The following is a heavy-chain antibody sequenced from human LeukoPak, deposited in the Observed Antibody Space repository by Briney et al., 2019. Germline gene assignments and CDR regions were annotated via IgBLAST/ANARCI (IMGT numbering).Heavy chain of an antibody. Sequence: SETLSLTCAVYGGSFSGYYWSWIRQPPGKGLEWIGEINHSGSTNYNPSLKSRVTISVDTSKNQFSLKLSSVTAAGTAVYYCARGLEYCSSTSCYQAHYYYYYGMDVWGQGTTVTVSS. CDR1: GGSFSGYY. J-gene: IGHJ6*02. D-gene: IGHD2-2*01. CDR2: INHSGST. CDR3: ARGLEYCSSTSCYQAHYYYYYGMDV. V-gene: IGHV4-34*01.